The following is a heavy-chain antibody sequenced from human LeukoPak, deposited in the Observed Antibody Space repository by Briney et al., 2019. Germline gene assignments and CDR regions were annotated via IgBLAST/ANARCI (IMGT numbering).Heavy chain of an antibody. Sequence: GGSLRLSCAASGFTFSSYGMHWVRQAPGKGLEWVAVIWYDGSNKYYADSVKGRFTISRDNSRNTLYLQMNSLRAEDAAVYYCARDGTDCSSTSCYGTYYYYGMDVWGQGTTVTVPS. CDR2: IWYDGSNK. J-gene: IGHJ6*02. CDR3: ARDGTDCSSTSCYGTYYYYGMDV. D-gene: IGHD2-2*01. CDR1: GFTFSSYG. V-gene: IGHV3-33*01.